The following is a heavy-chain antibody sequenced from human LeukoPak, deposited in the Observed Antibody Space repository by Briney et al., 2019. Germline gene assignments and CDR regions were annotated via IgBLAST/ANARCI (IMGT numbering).Heavy chain of an antibody. V-gene: IGHV3-23*01. J-gene: IGHJ1*01. Sequence: GGSLRLSCAASGFTFSSYAMSWVRQAPGKGLEWVSAIGGSGGNTYYADSVKGRFTISRDNFKNTLSLQVNSLRAEDTAMYYCTKDDDWGRYKHWGQGTLVTVSS. D-gene: IGHD3-16*01. CDR1: GFTFSSYA. CDR2: IGGSGGNT. CDR3: TKDDDWGRYKH.